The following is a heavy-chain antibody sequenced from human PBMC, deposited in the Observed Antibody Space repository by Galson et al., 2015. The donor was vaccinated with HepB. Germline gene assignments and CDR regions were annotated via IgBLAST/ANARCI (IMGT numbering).Heavy chain of an antibody. CDR2: ISYDGSNK. Sequence: SLRLSCAASGFTFSSYAMHWVRQAPGKGLEWVAVISYDGSNKYYADSVKGRFTISRDNSKNTLYLQMNSLRAEDTALYYCAKDRDDSYGSGDAFDIWGQGTMVTVSS. CDR3: AKDRDDSYGSGDAFDI. V-gene: IGHV3-30*04. CDR1: GFTFSSYA. J-gene: IGHJ3*02. D-gene: IGHD3-10*01.